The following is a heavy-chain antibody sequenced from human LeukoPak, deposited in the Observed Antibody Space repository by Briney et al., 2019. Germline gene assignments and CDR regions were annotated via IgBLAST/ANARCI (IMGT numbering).Heavy chain of an antibody. D-gene: IGHD6-19*01. CDR1: GFTFSSYA. CDR3: ARGTSSGWYVYFDY. Sequence: GGSLRLSCAAFGFTFSSYAMSWVRQAPGKGLEWVSSISGSGHSTYYADSVKGRFTISRDNAKNSLYLQMNSLRAEDTAVYYCARGTSSGWYVYFDYWGQGTLVTVSS. J-gene: IGHJ4*02. CDR2: ISGSGHST. V-gene: IGHV3-23*01.